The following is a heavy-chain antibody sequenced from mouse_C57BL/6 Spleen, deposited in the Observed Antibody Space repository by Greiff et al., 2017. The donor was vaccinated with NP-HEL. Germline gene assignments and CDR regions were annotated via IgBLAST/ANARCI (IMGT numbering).Heavy chain of an antibody. V-gene: IGHV1-80*01. CDR3: ARRQLRLLYFDY. J-gene: IGHJ2*01. D-gene: IGHD3-2*02. Sequence: QVQLKQSGAELVKPGASVKISCKASGYAFSSYWMNWVKQRPGKGLEWIGQIYPGDGDTNYNGKFKGKATLTADKSSSTAYMQLSSLTSEDSAVYFCARRQLRLLYFDYWGQGTTLTVSS. CDR1: GYAFSSYW. CDR2: IYPGDGDT.